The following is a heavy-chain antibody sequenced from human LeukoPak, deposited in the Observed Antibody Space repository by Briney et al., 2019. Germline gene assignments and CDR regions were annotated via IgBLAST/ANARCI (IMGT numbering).Heavy chain of an antibody. D-gene: IGHD1-14*01. Sequence: PGGSLRLSCAASGFTFSSYGMHWVRQAPGKGLEWVAVISYDGSNKYYAGSVKGRFTISRDNSKNTLYLQMNSLRAEDTAVYYCAKDAESDAFDIWGQGTMVTVSS. CDR3: AKDAESDAFDI. CDR2: ISYDGSNK. J-gene: IGHJ3*02. V-gene: IGHV3-30*18. CDR1: GFTFSSYG.